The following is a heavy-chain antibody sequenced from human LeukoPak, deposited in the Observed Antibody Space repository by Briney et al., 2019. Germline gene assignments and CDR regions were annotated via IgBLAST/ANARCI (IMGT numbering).Heavy chain of an antibody. J-gene: IGHJ6*03. CDR3: ARDNGYCSGGSCYYYYMDV. V-gene: IGHV3-9*01. CDR2: ISWDSGSI. D-gene: IGHD2-15*01. CDR1: GFTFDEYA. Sequence: GRSLRLSCEASGFTFDEYAMHWVRQVPGKGLEWVSGISWDSGSIGYADSVKGRFTVSRDNAKNSLYLQMNSLRAEDTAVYYCARDNGYCSGGSCYYYYMDVWGKGTTVTVSS.